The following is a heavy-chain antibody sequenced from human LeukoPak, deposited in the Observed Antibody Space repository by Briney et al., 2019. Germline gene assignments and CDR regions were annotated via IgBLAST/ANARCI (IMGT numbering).Heavy chain of an antibody. CDR3: ARGITIFGVVSDYGMDV. CDR1: GYTFTGYY. D-gene: IGHD3-3*01. CDR2: IHPNSGGT. J-gene: IGHJ6*02. V-gene: IGHV1-2*02. Sequence: ASVRVSCKASGYTFTGYYMHWVRQAPGQGREWMGWIHPNSGGTNYAQKFQGRVTMTRDTSISTAYMELSSLRSDDTAVYYCARGITIFGVVSDYGMDVWGQGTTVTVSS.